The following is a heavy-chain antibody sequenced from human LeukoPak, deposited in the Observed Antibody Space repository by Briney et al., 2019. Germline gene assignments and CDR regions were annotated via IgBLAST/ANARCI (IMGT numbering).Heavy chain of an antibody. Sequence: GGSLRHSCAASGFTVSSNYMSWVRQAPGKGLEWVSVIYSGGSTYYADSVKGRFTISRDNSKNTLYLQMSSLRAEDMAVYYCARTLSGSYDYWGQGTLVTVSS. J-gene: IGHJ4*02. CDR2: IYSGGST. V-gene: IGHV3-66*01. D-gene: IGHD1-26*01. CDR3: ARTLSGSYDY. CDR1: GFTVSSNY.